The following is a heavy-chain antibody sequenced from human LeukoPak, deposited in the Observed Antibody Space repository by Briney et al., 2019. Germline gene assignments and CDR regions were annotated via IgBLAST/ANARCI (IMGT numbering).Heavy chain of an antibody. D-gene: IGHD1-26*01. CDR3: ARLKTEWELYFDY. J-gene: IGHJ4*02. CDR1: GYTFTGYY. V-gene: IGHV1-2*02. Sequence: GASVKVSCKASGYTFTGYYMHWVRQAPGQGLEWMGWINPNSGGTNYAQKFQGRVTMTRDTSISTAYMELSRLRSDDTAVYYCARLKTEWELYFDYWGQGTLVTVSS. CDR2: INPNSGGT.